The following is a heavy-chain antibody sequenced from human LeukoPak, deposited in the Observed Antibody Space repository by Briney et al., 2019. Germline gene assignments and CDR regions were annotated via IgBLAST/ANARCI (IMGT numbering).Heavy chain of an antibody. CDR2: ISSSSSYI. CDR1: GFTFSSYS. J-gene: IGHJ4*02. D-gene: IGHD5-24*01. CDR3: ARELGDGYPWEDYYFDY. Sequence: GGSLRLSCAASGFTFSSYSMNWVRQAPGKGLEWVSSISSSSSYIYYADSVKGRFTISRDNAKNSLYLQMNSLRAEDTAVYYCARELGDGYPWEDYYFDYWGQGTLVTVSS. V-gene: IGHV3-21*01.